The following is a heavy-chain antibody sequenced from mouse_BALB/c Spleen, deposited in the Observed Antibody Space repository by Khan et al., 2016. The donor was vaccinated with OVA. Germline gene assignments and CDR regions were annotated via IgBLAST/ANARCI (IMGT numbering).Heavy chain of an antibody. Sequence: EVELVESGGGLVKPGGSRKLSCAASGFTFSSFGMHWVRQAPKQGLEWVAYMSSGSSTIYYVDTVKGRFTISRDNPKNTLFLQMTSLRSEDTAMYYCARSGGNFHWYFDVWGAGTSVTVSS. CDR1: GFTFSSFG. J-gene: IGHJ1*01. CDR3: ARSGGNFHWYFDV. CDR2: MSSGSSTI. D-gene: IGHD2-1*01. V-gene: IGHV5-17*02.